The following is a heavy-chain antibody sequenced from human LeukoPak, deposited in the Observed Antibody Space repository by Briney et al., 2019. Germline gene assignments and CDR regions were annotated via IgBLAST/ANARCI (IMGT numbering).Heavy chain of an antibody. Sequence: PGGSLRLSCAASGFSFSDYEMNWVRQAPGKGLEWVGRIKSKSGGGTTDYAAPVKGRFTISRDDSKNTLFLQMNSLKTEDTAVYYCTTDRGLYDSSGYYYFATDIWGQGTMVTVSS. D-gene: IGHD3-22*01. CDR1: GFSFSDYE. CDR2: IKSKSGGGTT. CDR3: TTDRGLYDSSGYYYFATDI. V-gene: IGHV3-15*01. J-gene: IGHJ3*02.